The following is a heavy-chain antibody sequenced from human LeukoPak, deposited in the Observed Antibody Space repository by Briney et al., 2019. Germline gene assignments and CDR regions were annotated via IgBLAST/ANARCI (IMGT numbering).Heavy chain of an antibody. CDR1: RFTFRNYG. V-gene: IGHV3-33*01. CDR2: IWYDGSNQ. Sequence: PGGSLRLSCAASRFTFRNYGMHWVRQAPGKGLEWVATIWYDGSNQYYADSVKGRFTISRDNSKNTLYLQMNSLRVEDTAVYYCTRDQAQQYFEYWGQGTLVTVSS. CDR3: TRDQAQQYFEY. J-gene: IGHJ4*02. D-gene: IGHD1-1*01.